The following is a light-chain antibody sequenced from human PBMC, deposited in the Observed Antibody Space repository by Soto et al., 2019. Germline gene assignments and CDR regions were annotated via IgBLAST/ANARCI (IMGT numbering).Light chain of an antibody. V-gene: IGKV3-20*01. CDR1: QSITRSY. CDR3: HKYSSSPET. J-gene: IGKJ1*01. CDR2: DSY. Sequence: EIVLTQSPGTLSWSPGERATLSCRASQSITRSYIAWYQQTPGHAPRLLIYDSYSRATGIPARFGGSGSGTDFTLTISRLEPEEFAVYYCHKYSSSPETFGQGTKVEIK.